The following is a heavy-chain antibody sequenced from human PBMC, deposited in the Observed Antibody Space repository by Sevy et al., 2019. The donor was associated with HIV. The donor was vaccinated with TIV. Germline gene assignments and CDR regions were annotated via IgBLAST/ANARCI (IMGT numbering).Heavy chain of an antibody. J-gene: IGHJ3*02. CDR1: GFTFSKYS. CDR2: LSFGCGEI. Sequence: GGSLRLSCAASGFTFSKYSMSWVRQPPGKGLEWVSTLSFGCGEINYADSVKGRFTISRDNSKSSVYLQMNNLRPEDTAGYYCARDRRLTLVRGVIGDAFDIWGQGTMVTVSS. V-gene: IGHV3-23*01. CDR3: ARDRRLTLVRGVIGDAFDI. D-gene: IGHD3-10*01.